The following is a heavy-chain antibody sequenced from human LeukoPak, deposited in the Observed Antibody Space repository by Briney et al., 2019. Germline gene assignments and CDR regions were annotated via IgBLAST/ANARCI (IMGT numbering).Heavy chain of an antibody. V-gene: IGHV3-66*02. Sequence: GGSLRLSCAVSGFSVSVNYMSWVRQAPGKGLECVSVTDSGGNTLYEDSVKGRFVISRDNSKNTLFLQMSSLRPEDTAVYYCTRPHSGSYQHAVDSWGQGTLVTVSS. CDR1: GFSVSVNY. J-gene: IGHJ4*02. CDR2: TDSGGNT. CDR3: TRPHSGSYQHAVDS. D-gene: IGHD1-26*01.